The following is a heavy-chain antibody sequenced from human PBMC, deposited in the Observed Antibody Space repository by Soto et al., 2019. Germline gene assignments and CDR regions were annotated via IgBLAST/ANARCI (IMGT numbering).Heavy chain of an antibody. V-gene: IGHV1-18*01. D-gene: IGHD1-1*01. Sequence: VHLVQSGAEVKKPGASVKVSCKASGYTFTSYGITWVRQAPGQGLEWMGWISAHNGNTDYAQKLQGRVIVTRDTSTITAYMELRSLISDDTAVYYCARGRYGDYWGQGALVSVSS. CDR3: ARGRYGDY. CDR2: ISAHNGNT. J-gene: IGHJ4*02. CDR1: GYTFTSYG.